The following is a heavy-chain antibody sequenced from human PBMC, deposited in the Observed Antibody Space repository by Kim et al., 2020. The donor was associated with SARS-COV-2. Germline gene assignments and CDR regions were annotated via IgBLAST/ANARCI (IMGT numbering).Heavy chain of an antibody. CDR1: GFTFSNAW. D-gene: IGHD2-21*02. CDR2: IKSKTDGGTT. CDR3: TTEYSPEAYFGGDCYFAFDI. V-gene: IGHV3-15*01. J-gene: IGHJ3*02. Sequence: GGSLRLSCAASGFTFSNAWMSWVRQAPGKGLEWVGRIKSKTDGGTTDYAAPVKGRFTISRDDSKNTLYLQMNSLKTEDTAVYYCTTEYSPEAYFGGDCYFAFDIFGQGTMVTVSS.